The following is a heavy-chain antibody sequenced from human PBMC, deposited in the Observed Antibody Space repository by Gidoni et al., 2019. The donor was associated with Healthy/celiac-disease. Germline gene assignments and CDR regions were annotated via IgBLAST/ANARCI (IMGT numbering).Heavy chain of an antibody. Sequence: EVQLVESGGGWVQPGGSLRLSCAASGVTFSSYAMSWVRQAPGKGLEWGSAISGSGGSTYYADSVKGRFTISRDNSKNTLYLQMNSLRAEDTAVYYCAKGRVVTATKAPFDYWGQGTLVTVSS. J-gene: IGHJ4*02. CDR3: AKGRVVTATKAPFDY. V-gene: IGHV3-23*04. CDR1: GVTFSSYA. D-gene: IGHD2-21*02. CDR2: ISGSGGST.